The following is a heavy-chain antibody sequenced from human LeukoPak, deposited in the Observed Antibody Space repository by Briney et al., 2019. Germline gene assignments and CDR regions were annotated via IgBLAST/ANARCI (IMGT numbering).Heavy chain of an antibody. CDR1: GYSISSGYY. Sequence: KTSETLSLTCAVSGYSISSGYYWGWIRQPPGKGLEWIGSIYHSGSTYYNPSLKSRVTISVDTSKNQFSLKLSSVTAADTAVNYCARRGGTTPRAFDIWGQGTMVTVSS. J-gene: IGHJ3*02. CDR2: IYHSGST. V-gene: IGHV4-38-2*01. CDR3: ARRGGTTPRAFDI. D-gene: IGHD3-10*01.